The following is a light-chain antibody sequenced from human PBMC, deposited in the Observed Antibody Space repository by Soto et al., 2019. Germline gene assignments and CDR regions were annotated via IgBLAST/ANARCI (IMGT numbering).Light chain of an antibody. Sequence: QSVLTQPSSASGTPGQRITISCSGSTSNIGANTVDWYQLLPGTAPKLLIYNNNQRPSGVPDRFSGSKSGASASLAISGLQSEDEADYYCAAWDDSLNGVHVFGTGTKVTVL. J-gene: IGLJ1*01. V-gene: IGLV1-44*01. CDR3: AAWDDSLNGVHV. CDR1: TSNIGANT. CDR2: NNN.